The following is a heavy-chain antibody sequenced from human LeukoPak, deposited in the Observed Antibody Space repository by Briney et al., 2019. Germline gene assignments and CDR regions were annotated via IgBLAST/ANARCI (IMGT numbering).Heavy chain of an antibody. Sequence: SETLSLTCAVYGGSFSGYYWSWIRQPPGKGLEWIGEINHSGSTNYNPSLKSRVTISVDTSKNQFSLKLSSVTAADTAVYYCAGRWRMVYASNWFDPWGQGTLVTVSS. J-gene: IGHJ5*02. CDR1: GGSFSGYY. CDR3: AGRWRMVYASNWFDP. V-gene: IGHV4-34*01. CDR2: INHSGST. D-gene: IGHD2-8*01.